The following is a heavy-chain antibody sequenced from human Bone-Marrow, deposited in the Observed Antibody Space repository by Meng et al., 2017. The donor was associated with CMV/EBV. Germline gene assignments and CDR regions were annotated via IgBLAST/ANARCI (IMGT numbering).Heavy chain of an antibody. D-gene: IGHD2-21*01. CDR3: ARERSSVIPTPLDP. CDR2: IIPIFGTA. Sequence: SVKVSCKASGGTFSSYAISWVRQAPGQGLEWMGGIIPIFGTANYAQKFQGRVTITTDESTSTAYMELSSLRSEDTAVYYCARERSSVIPTPLDPWGQGTLVTVSS. V-gene: IGHV1-69*05. CDR1: GGTFSSYA. J-gene: IGHJ5*02.